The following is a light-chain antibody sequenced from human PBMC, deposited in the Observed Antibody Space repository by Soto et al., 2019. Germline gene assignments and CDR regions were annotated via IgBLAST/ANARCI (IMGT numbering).Light chain of an antibody. J-gene: IGKJ3*01. V-gene: IGKV1-39*01. CDR1: QSISSY. CDR2: AAS. Sequence: DIQMTQSPSSLSASVGDRVTITCRASQSISSYLNWYQQKPGKAPKLLIYAASSLQSGVPSRFSGSGSGTDCTLTISSLQPEDFATYYCQQSYSTPPFTFGPGTKVDIK. CDR3: QQSYSTPPFT.